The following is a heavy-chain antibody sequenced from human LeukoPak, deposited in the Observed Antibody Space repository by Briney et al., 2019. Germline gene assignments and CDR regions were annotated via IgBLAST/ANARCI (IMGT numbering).Heavy chain of an antibody. CDR2: INHSGST. Sequence: PSETLSLTCAVYGGSFSGYYWSWIRQPPGQGLEWIGEINHSGSTNYNPSLKSRVTISVDTSKNQFSLKLSSVTAADTAVYYCARGRGGYALYYYYYMDVWGKGTTVTVSS. J-gene: IGHJ6*03. CDR3: ARGRGGYALYYYYYMDV. CDR1: GGSFSGYY. V-gene: IGHV4-34*01. D-gene: IGHD5-12*01.